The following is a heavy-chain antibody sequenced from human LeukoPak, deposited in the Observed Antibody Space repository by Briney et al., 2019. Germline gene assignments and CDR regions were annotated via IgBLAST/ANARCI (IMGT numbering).Heavy chain of an antibody. Sequence: GGSLRLSCAASGFTFSSYGMHWVRQAPGRGLEWVAFIRYDGSNKYYADSVKGRFTISRDNSKNTLYLQMNSLRAEDTAVYYCAKDSRVPRWFGGYFQHWGQGTLVTVSS. CDR2: IRYDGSNK. CDR3: AKDSRVPRWFGGYFQH. J-gene: IGHJ1*01. D-gene: IGHD3-10*01. CDR1: GFTFSSYG. V-gene: IGHV3-30*02.